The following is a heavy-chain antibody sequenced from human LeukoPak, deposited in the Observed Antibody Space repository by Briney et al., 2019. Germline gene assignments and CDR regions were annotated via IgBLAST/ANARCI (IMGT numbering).Heavy chain of an antibody. CDR1: GFTFSSYW. V-gene: IGHV3-7*01. CDR3: ARDHSGYDWASDY. D-gene: IGHD5-12*01. J-gene: IGHJ4*02. CDR2: IKQDGSEK. Sequence: GGSLRLSCAASGFTFSSYWMSWVRQAQGKGLEWVANIKQDGSEKYYVDSVKGRFTISRDNAKNSLYLQMNSLRAEDTAVYYCARDHSGYDWASDYWGQGTLVTVSS.